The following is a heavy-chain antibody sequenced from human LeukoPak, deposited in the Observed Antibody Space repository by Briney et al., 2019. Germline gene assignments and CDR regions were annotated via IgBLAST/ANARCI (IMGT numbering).Heavy chain of an antibody. CDR1: GGSISSGGYY. CDR2: IYSSGST. CDR3: ARGEWQDNWFDP. J-gene: IGHJ5*02. V-gene: IGHV4-31*03. Sequence: SETLSLTCTVSGGSISSGGYYWSWIRQHPGKGLEWIGYIYSSGSTYYNPSLKSRVTISVDTSKNQFSLKLTSVTAADTAVYYCARGEWQDNWFDPWGQGTLVTVSS. D-gene: IGHD3-3*01.